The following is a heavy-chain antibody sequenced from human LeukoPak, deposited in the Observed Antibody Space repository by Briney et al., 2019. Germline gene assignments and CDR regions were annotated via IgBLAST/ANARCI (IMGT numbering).Heavy chain of an antibody. CDR3: ARRPGYSGYDYGYYYYGMDV. V-gene: IGHV4-34*01. Sequence: SETLSLTCAVYGGSFSGYYWSWIRQPPGKGLEWIGEINRSGSTNYNPSLKSRVTISVGTSKNQFSLKLSSVTAADTAVYYCARRPGYSGYDYGYYYYGMDVWGQGTTVTVSS. CDR2: INRSGST. D-gene: IGHD5-12*01. J-gene: IGHJ6*02. CDR1: GGSFSGYY.